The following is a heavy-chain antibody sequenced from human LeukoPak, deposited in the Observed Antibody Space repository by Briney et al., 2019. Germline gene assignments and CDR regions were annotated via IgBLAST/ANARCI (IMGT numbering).Heavy chain of an antibody. J-gene: IGHJ4*02. Sequence: ASVKVSCKASGYTFTGYYMHWVRQAPGQGLEWMGWINPNSGGTNYAQKFQGRVTMTRDTSISTAYMELSRLRSDDTAVYYCARKPKVTTTAGYWGQGTLVTVSS. D-gene: IGHD4-11*01. CDR1: GYTFTGYY. CDR2: INPNSGGT. V-gene: IGHV1-2*02. CDR3: ARKPKVTTTAGY.